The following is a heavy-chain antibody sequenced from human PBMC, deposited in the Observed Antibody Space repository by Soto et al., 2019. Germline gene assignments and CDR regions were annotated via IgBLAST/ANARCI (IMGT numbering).Heavy chain of an antibody. CDR3: ARGGPLRAFDY. D-gene: IGHD1-26*01. Sequence: GGSLRLSCAASGFIFSTYSMNWVRQAPGKGLEWVSTFSTSGSYIYYADSVKGRFTISRDNAKNSLYLQMNSLRAEDTAVYYCARGGPLRAFDYWGQGTLVTVSS. V-gene: IGHV3-21*01. CDR1: GFIFSTYS. J-gene: IGHJ4*02. CDR2: FSTSGSYI.